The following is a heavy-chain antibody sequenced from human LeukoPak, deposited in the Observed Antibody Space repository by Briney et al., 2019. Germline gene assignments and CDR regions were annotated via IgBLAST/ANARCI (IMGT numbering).Heavy chain of an antibody. Sequence: GGSLRLSCAASGFTFSSYAMSWVRQAPGKGLEWVSAISGSGGSTYYADSVKGRFTISRDNSKNTLYLQMNSLRAEDTAVYYCARDSSGWYMSLYYYYYGMDVWGQGTTVTVSS. CDR2: ISGSGGST. D-gene: IGHD6-19*01. V-gene: IGHV3-23*01. CDR3: ARDSSGWYMSLYYYYYGMDV. CDR1: GFTFSSYA. J-gene: IGHJ6*02.